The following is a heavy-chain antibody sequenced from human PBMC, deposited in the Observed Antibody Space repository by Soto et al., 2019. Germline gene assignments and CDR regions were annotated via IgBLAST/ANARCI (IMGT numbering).Heavy chain of an antibody. J-gene: IGHJ6*02. V-gene: IGHV4-34*01. Sequence: SETLSLTCAVYGGSFSGYYWSWIRQPPGKGLEWIGEINHSGSTNYNPSLKSRVTISVDTSKNQVSLKLSSVTAAGTAVYYCARVSGIYYYGMDVWGQGTTVTVSS. CDR1: GGSFSGYY. CDR2: INHSGST. D-gene: IGHD3-10*01. CDR3: ARVSGIYYYGMDV.